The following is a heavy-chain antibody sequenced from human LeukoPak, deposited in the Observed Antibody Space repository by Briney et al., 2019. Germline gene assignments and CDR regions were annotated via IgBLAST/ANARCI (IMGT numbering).Heavy chain of an antibody. D-gene: IGHD2-21*02. CDR2: IYYSGST. J-gene: IGHJ4*02. V-gene: IGHV4-61*01. CDR1: GGSVSSGSYY. Sequence: PSETLSLTCTVSGGSVSSGSYYWSWIRQPPGKGLEWIGYIYYSGSTNYNPSLRSRVTISLDTSKNQFSLKLSSVTAADTAVYYCARGPPYIVVVTAIGFFDSWGQGTLVTVSS. CDR3: ARGPPYIVVVTAIGFFDS.